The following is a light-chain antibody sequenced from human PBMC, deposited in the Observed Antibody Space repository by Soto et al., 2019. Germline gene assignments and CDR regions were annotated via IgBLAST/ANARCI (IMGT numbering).Light chain of an antibody. CDR2: AAS. J-gene: IGKJ4*01. V-gene: IGKV1-39*01. CDR1: RDITNH. Sequence: DVQLTQSPSPLSASVGDRVSISCRASRDITNHLNLYQQKPGKAPILLVYAASTLETRVPSRFRGSGSGTHFTLTIDNPQPEYVATSFCQQNYITPLTFGGGTKVEI. CDR3: QQNYITPLT.